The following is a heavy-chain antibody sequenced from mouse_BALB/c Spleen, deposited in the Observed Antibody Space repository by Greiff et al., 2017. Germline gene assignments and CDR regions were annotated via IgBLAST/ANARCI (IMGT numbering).Heavy chain of an antibody. CDR2: INPSNGRT. Sequence: QVQLQQPGAELVKPGASVKLSCKASGYTFTSYWMHWVKQRPGQGLEWIGEINPSNGRTNYNEKFKSKATLTVDKSSSTAYMQLSSLTSEDSAVYYCARGIYYDYDVAWFAYWGQGTLVTVSA. J-gene: IGHJ3*01. CDR1: GYTFTSYW. V-gene: IGHV1S81*02. CDR3: ARGIYYDYDVAWFAY. D-gene: IGHD2-4*01.